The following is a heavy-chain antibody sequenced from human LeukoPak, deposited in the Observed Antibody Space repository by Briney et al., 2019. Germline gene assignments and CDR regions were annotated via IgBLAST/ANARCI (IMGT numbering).Heavy chain of an antibody. CDR1: GFTFSSYL. CDR2: INSDGSST. Sequence: GGSLRLSCAASGFTFSSYLMDWVRQPPGEGLVWVLCINSDGSSTSYADSVKGRFTISRANAKNTLYLQMNSLRAEDTAVYYCARNWNDDYWGQGTLVTVSS. D-gene: IGHD1-1*01. J-gene: IGHJ4*02. V-gene: IGHV3-74*01. CDR3: ARNWNDDY.